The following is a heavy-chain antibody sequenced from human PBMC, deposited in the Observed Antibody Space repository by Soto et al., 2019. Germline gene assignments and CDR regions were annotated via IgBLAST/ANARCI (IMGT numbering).Heavy chain of an antibody. CDR2: IYYSGTT. CDR3: ASVAKTINWPDN. J-gene: IGHJ5*02. Sequence: SETLSLTCTVSSASIGSSDYTWGWIRQPPGKGLEWIGSIYYSGTTYYNPSLNSRVTITVDKSKNQFSLKLSSVTAADTAVYYCASVAKTINWPDNWGQGTLVTVSS. V-gene: IGHV4-39*07. CDR1: SASIGSSDYT.